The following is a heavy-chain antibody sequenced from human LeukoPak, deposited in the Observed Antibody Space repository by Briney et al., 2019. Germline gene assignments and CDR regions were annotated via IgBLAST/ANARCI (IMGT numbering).Heavy chain of an antibody. CDR2: IAGSGTAT. Sequence: PGGSLRLSCAASGFTFSSYAMSWVRQAPGKGLKWVSVIAGSGTATNYADSAKGRFTISRDNSKNTLYLQMNSLRAEDTAVYYCSKGNWLKLEVFDYWGQGTLVTVSS. V-gene: IGHV3-23*01. J-gene: IGHJ4*02. CDR3: SKGNWLKLEVFDY. CDR1: GFTFSSYA. D-gene: IGHD1-20*01.